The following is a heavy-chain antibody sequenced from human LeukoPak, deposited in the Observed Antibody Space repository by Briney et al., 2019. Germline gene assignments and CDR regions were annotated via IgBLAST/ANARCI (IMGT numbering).Heavy chain of an antibody. D-gene: IGHD2-15*01. J-gene: IGHJ4*02. CDR3: ARRRASWYLFDY. CDR2: IYWDDDK. Sequence: SGPTLVKPTQTLTLTCTFSGFSLSTSGVGVGWIRQPPGKALEWLALIYWDDDKRYSPSLKSRLTITKDTSKNQVVLTMTNMDPVDTATYYCARRRASWYLFDYWGQGTLVTVSS. V-gene: IGHV2-5*02. CDR1: GFSLSTSGVG.